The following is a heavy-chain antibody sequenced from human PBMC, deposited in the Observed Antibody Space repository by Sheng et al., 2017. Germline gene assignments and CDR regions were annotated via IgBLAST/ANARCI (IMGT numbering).Heavy chain of an antibody. CDR2: ISGSGGST. CDR3: AKERHMYSGYDPDAFDI. V-gene: IGHV3-23*04. Sequence: EVQLVESGGGLVQPGGSLRLSCAASGFTFSSYAMSWVRQAPGKGLEWVSAISGSGGSTYYADSVKGRFTISRDNSKNTLYLQMNSLRAEDTAVYYCAKERHMYSGYDPDAFDIWGKGTMVTVSS. D-gene: IGHD5-12*01. J-gene: IGHJ3*02. CDR1: GFTFSSYA.